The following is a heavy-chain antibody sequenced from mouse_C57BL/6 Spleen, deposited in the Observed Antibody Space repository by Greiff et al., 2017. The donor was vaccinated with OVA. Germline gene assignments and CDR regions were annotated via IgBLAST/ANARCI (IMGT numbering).Heavy chain of an antibody. CDR3: ASRYDYDVGYAMDY. D-gene: IGHD2-4*01. CDR2: IDPANGNT. J-gene: IGHJ4*01. Sequence: EVKLVESVAELVRPGASVKLSCTASGFNIKNTYMHWVKQRPEQGLEWIGRIDPANGNTKYAPKFQGKATITADTSSNTAYLQLSSLTSEDTAIYYCASRYDYDVGYAMDYGGQGTSVTVAS. V-gene: IGHV14-3*01. CDR1: GFNIKNTY.